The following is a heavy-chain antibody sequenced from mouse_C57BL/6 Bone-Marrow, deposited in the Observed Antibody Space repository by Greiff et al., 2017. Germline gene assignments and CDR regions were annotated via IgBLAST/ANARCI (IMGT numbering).Heavy chain of an antibody. CDR3: ARPYGSISYAMDY. V-gene: IGHV2-6*03. D-gene: IGHD1-1*01. CDR2: LWSDGST. CDR1: GFSLTSYG. Sequence: VKLMESGPGLVAPSQSLSITCTVSGFSLTSYGVHWVRQPPGKGLAWLVVLWSDGSTTSNSALKSRLSISKDNSKSQVFLKMNRLQTDDTAMYYCARPYGSISYAMDYWGKGTSVTVSA. J-gene: IGHJ4*01.